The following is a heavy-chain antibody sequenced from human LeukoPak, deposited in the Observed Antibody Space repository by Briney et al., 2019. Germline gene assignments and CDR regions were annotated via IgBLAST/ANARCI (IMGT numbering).Heavy chain of an antibody. J-gene: IGHJ6*03. CDR2: LGGSVATT. CDR3: AKDSSSDSYHYYMDA. Sequence: GGSLRLSCAASGFTFRSYAMSWVRQAPGKGLEWVSTLGGSVATTRYADSVKGRFTISRDNSRNTLFLQMNSLRAEDTAVYYCAKDSSSDSYHYYMDACGNGTTVTVSS. V-gene: IGHV3-23*01. D-gene: IGHD6-13*01. CDR1: GFTFRSYA.